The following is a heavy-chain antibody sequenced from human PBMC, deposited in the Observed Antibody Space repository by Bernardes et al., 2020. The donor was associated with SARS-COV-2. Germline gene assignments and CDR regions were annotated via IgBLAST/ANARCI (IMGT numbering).Heavy chain of an antibody. CDR2: ISGSGAST. CDR3: ARYLRATNADILTGSDY. D-gene: IGHD3-9*01. J-gene: IGHJ4*02. V-gene: IGHV3-23*01. Sequence: SCKASGYTFTSCSMHWVRQAPGKGLEWVSGISGSGASTHYADSLKGRFTISRDNSKDTLYLEINSLRVEDTAVYYCARYLRATNADILTGSDYWGQGTLVTVSS. CDR1: GYTFTSCS.